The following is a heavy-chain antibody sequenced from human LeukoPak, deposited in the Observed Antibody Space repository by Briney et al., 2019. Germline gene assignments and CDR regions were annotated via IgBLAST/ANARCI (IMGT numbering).Heavy chain of an antibody. CDR3: ARGMTTVTTGGDYFDY. J-gene: IGHJ4*02. CDR2: ISYDGNNK. V-gene: IGHV3-30*03. Sequence: PGGSLRLSCAASGFTFSRYGMHWVRQAPGKGLEWVASISYDGNNKLYGDSVKGRFTISRDNSKNTLYLQMTSLRAEDTAVYYCARGMTTVTTGGDYFDYWGQGTLVTVSS. CDR1: GFTFSRYG. D-gene: IGHD4-11*01.